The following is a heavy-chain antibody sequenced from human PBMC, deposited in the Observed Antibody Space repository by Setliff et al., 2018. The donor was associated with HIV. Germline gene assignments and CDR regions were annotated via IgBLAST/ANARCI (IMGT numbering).Heavy chain of an antibody. V-gene: IGHV7-4-1*02. CDR2: INANTGNP. CDR1: GYVFTTYV. Sequence: ASVKVSCKASGYVFTTYVINWVRQDPGRGLELRGWINANTGNPRYAPGFTGRFVFSLDTSATTAHLQINGLKTDDTAVYYCARDYNYASGTYNWFDPWGQGTLVTVSS. J-gene: IGHJ5*02. CDR3: ARDYNYASGTYNWFDP. D-gene: IGHD3-10*01.